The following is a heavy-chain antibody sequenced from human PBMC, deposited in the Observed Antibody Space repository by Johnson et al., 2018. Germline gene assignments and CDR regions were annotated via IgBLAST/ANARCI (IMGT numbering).Heavy chain of an antibody. CDR1: GFTFSSYW. J-gene: IGHJ1*01. CDR3: ARDHTYHSSWLHLEYFQH. Sequence: VQLVESGGGLVQPGGSLRLSCAASGFTFSSYWMSWVRQAPGKGLEWVANIKQDGSEKYYVDSVKGRFTISRDNAKNSLYLQMNSLRAEDTAVYYCARDHTYHSSWLHLEYFQHWGQGTLVTVSS. D-gene: IGHD6-13*01. CDR2: IKQDGSEK. V-gene: IGHV3-7*01.